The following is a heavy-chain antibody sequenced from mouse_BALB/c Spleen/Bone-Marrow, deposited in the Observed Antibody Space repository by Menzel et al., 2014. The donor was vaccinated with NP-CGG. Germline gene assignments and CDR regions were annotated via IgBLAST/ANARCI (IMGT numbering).Heavy chain of an antibody. CDR3: ARSDGINFAMDF. J-gene: IGHJ4*01. CDR2: INPYYGST. V-gene: IGHV1S135*01. Sequence: VQLKESGPELEKPGASVKISCKTSGYSFTGYNMNWVTQRNGKSLEWIGNINPYYGSTGYNQRFKGKATLTVDKSSSTAFMQLKGLTSEDPAVYYCARSDGINFAMDFWGQGTSVTVSS. CDR1: GYSFTGYN. D-gene: IGHD2-1*01.